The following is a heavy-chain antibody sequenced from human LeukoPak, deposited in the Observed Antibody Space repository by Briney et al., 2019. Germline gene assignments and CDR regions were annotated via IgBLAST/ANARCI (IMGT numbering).Heavy chain of an antibody. CDR1: GGPMSSYY. Sequence: PSETLSLTSTVSGGPMSSYYWSWIRQPPGKGLEWIGYIYYSGSTNYNPSLKGRVTISIDTSKNQFSLRLTSVTAADTAVYYCARHPVSDYWGQGILVTVSS. V-gene: IGHV4-59*08. CDR2: IYYSGST. CDR3: ARHPVSDY. J-gene: IGHJ4*02.